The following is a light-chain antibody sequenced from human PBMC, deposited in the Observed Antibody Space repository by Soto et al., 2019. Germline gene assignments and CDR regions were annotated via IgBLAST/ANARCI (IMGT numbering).Light chain of an antibody. CDR2: EVT. Sequence: QSVLTQPPSASGSPGQSVTISCTGTSNDVGAYNFVSWYQQHPGKAPKFMIYEVTKRPSGVPDRFSGSKSGNTASLTVSGLQAEEEADYSWRSYAGDIILYVLGNGTKVNV. J-gene: IGLJ1*01. CDR1: SNDVGAYNF. V-gene: IGLV2-8*01. CDR3: RSYAGDIILYV.